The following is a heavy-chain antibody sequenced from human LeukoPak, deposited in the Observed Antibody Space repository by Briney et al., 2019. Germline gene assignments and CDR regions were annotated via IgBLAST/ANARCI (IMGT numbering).Heavy chain of an antibody. CDR2: IIPIFGTA. Sequence: SVKVSCKDSGGTFSSYAISWVRQAPGQGLEWMGGIIPIFGTANYAQKFQGRVTITADESTSTAYMELSSLRSEDTAVYYCARSLPGIAAAGYNWFDPWGQGTLVTVSS. CDR3: ARSLPGIAAAGYNWFDP. J-gene: IGHJ5*02. D-gene: IGHD6-13*01. CDR1: GGTFSSYA. V-gene: IGHV1-69*13.